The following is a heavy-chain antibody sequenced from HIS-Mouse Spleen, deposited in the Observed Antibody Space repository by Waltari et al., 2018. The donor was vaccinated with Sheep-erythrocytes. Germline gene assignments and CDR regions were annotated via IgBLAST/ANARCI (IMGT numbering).Heavy chain of an antibody. D-gene: IGHD6-13*01. J-gene: IGHJ6*02. CDR1: GWSFRGYY. V-gene: IGHV4-34*01. CDR3: ARGRVAAAGTGNYYYYGMDV. CDR2: INHSGST. Sequence: QVQLQQWGAGLLKPSETLSLTCAVYGWSFRGYYWSWIRQPPGQGLEWIGEINHSGSTNYNPSLKSRVTISVDTSKNQFSLKLSSVTAADTAVYYCARGRVAAAGTGNYYYYGMDVWGQGTTVTVSS.